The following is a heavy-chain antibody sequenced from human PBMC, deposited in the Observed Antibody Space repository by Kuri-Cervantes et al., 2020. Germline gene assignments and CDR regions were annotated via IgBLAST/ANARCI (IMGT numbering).Heavy chain of an antibody. D-gene: IGHD6-19*01. Sequence: SVKVSCKASGGTFSSYAISWVRQAPGQGLEWMGGIIPIFGTATYAQKFQGRVTITADKSTSTAYMELSSLRSEDTAVYYCARVGIVVAYNWFDPWGQGTLVTVSS. CDR1: GGTFSSYA. CDR3: ARVGIVVAYNWFDP. CDR2: IIPIFGTA. V-gene: IGHV1-69*06. J-gene: IGHJ5*02.